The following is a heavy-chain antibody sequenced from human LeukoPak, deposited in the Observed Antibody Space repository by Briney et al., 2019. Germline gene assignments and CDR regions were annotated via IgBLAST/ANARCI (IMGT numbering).Heavy chain of an antibody. V-gene: IGHV4-39*01. J-gene: IGHJ4*02. D-gene: IGHD3-22*01. CDR3: AVDTYYYDSSASY. CDR2: IYYSGST. Sequence: SETLSLTCTVSGGSFSSSSYYWGWIRQPPGKGLEWIGSIYYSGSTYYNPSLKSRVTISVDTSKNQFSLKLSSVTAADTAVYYCAVDTYYYDSSASYWGQGTLVTVSS. CDR1: GGSFSSSSYY.